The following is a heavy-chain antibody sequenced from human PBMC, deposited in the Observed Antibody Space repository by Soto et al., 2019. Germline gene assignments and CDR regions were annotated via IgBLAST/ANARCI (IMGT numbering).Heavy chain of an antibody. V-gene: IGHV4-4*02. J-gene: IGHJ4*02. CDR1: SGSISSSNW. D-gene: IGHD3-10*01. Sequence: SETLSLTCAVSSGSISSSNWWSWVRQPPGKGLEWIGEIYHSGSTNYNPSLKSRVTITVDKSKNQFSLKLSFVTAADTALYYCARGKGSGVRTFDYWGQGTLVTVSS. CDR2: IYHSGST. CDR3: ARGKGSGVRTFDY.